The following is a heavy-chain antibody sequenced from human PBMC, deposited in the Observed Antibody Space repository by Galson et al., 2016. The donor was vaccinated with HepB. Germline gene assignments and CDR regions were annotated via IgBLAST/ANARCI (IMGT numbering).Heavy chain of an antibody. CDR1: GFSLRATGVG. CDR3: ASSQWQMFRY. V-gene: IGHV2-5*02. CDR2: IYWDDDK. Sequence: PALVKPPQTLALTCTFSGFSLRATGVGVGWIRQPPGKALEWLAVIYWDDDKRYSPSLKSRLTIAKDTSKNQVVLTMTNIDPADTATYYCASSQWQMFRYWGQAAMVT. D-gene: IGHD6-19*01. J-gene: IGHJ4*02.